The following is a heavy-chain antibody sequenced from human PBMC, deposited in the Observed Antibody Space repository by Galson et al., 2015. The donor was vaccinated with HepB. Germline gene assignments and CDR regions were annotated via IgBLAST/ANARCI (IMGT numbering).Heavy chain of an antibody. V-gene: IGHV7-4-1*02. J-gene: IGHJ6*03. CDR1: GYTFTSYA. CDR2: INTNTGNP. CDR3: ARVGYGDYSLHDYYYFYMDV. Sequence: SVKVSCKASGYTFTSYAMNWVRQAPGQGLEWMGWINTNTGNPTYAQGFTGRFVFSLDTPVTTAYLQISSLKAEDTAVYYCARVGYGDYSLHDYYYFYMDVWGEGTTVTVSS. D-gene: IGHD4-17*01.